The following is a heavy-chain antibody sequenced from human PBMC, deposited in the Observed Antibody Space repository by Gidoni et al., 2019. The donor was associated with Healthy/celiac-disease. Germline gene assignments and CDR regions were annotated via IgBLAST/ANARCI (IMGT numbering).Heavy chain of an antibody. Sequence: QVQLQKSGPGLLKPSETLSLTCTVSGGSISSYYWRWIRQPPGKGLEWIGYIYYSGTTNYNPSLKSRVTISVDTSKNQFSLKLSSVTAADTAVYYGARDKGWYFDLWGRGTLVTVSS. J-gene: IGHJ2*01. CDR2: IYYSGTT. CDR3: ARDKGWYFDL. V-gene: IGHV4-59*01. CDR1: GGSISSYY.